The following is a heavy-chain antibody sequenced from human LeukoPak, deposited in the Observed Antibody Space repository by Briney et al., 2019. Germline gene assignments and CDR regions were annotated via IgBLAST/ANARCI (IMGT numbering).Heavy chain of an antibody. D-gene: IGHD3-16*01. CDR2: MYIGGTR. CDR3: ARDLPRENSYAYGFWFDP. CDR1: GVSISTYY. Sequence: PSETLSLTCSVSGVSISTYYWTWIRQPAGKGLEWIGRMYIGGTRNYNPSLKSRVTMSIDTSKNQFSLKLSSVTAADTAVYYCARDLPRENSYAYGFWFDPWDQGTLVTVSS. V-gene: IGHV4-4*07. J-gene: IGHJ5*02.